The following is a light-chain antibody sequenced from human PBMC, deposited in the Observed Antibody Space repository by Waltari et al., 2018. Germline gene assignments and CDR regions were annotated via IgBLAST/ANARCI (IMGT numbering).Light chain of an antibody. CDR1: QRVSSN. V-gene: IGKV3-15*01. CDR2: GVS. Sequence: EIVMTQSPATLSVSPGDRATLSCRASQRVSSNLAWYQQKPGQAPRLLISGVSTRATGIPARFSGSGSGTEFTLTISSLQSEDFAVYYCQQYNNWPRSFGQGTRLEIK. CDR3: QQYNNWPRS. J-gene: IGKJ5*01.